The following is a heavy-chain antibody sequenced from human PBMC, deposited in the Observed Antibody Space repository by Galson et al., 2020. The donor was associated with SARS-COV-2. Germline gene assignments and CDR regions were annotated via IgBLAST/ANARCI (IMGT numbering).Heavy chain of an antibody. J-gene: IGHJ3*02. V-gene: IGHV4-39*01. CDR3: ARLGRYYDSSGQPPLDAFDI. CDR2: IYYSGST. D-gene: IGHD3-22*01. Sequence: ETSEILSLTCTVSGGSISSSSYYWGWIRQPPGKGLEWIGSIYYSGSTYYNPSLKSRVTISVDTSKNQFSLKLSSVTAADTAVYYCARLGRYYDSSGQPPLDAFDIWGQGTMVTVSS. CDR1: GGSISSSSYY.